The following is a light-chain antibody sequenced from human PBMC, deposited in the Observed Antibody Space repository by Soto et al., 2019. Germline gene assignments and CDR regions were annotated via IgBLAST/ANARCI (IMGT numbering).Light chain of an antibody. V-gene: IGLV1-44*01. Sequence: QSVLTQPPSASGTPGQRVTISCSGGSSNIGKNSVNWHQQLPGTAPKLLIYYTNQRPSGVPDRFSGSKSGTSASLAISGLQSEDEADYFCASWDDSLNVPYVFGTGTKVTVL. CDR3: ASWDDSLNVPYV. J-gene: IGLJ1*01. CDR2: YTN. CDR1: SSNIGKNS.